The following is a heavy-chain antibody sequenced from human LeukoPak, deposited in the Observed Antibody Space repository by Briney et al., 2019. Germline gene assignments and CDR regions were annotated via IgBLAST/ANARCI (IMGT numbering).Heavy chain of an antibody. CDR1: GGTFSSYA. J-gene: IGHJ4*02. Sequence: SVKVSCKASGGTFSSYAISWVRQAPGQGLEWMGGIIPIFGTANYAQKFQGRVTITTDESTSTAYMELSSLRSEDTAVYYCARAPGGFGELLSAPDYWGQGTLVTVSS. CDR2: IIPIFGTA. D-gene: IGHD3-10*01. V-gene: IGHV1-69*05. CDR3: ARAPGGFGELLSAPDY.